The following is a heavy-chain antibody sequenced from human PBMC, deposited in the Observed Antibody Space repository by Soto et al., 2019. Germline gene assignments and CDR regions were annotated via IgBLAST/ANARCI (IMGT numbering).Heavy chain of an antibody. V-gene: IGHV1-69*13. CDR1: GGTFSSYA. CDR2: IIPIFGTA. D-gene: IGHD1-26*01. Sequence: ASVKISCKASGGTFSSYAISWVRQAPGQGLEWMGGIIPIFGTANYAQKFQGRVTITAAESTSTAYMELSSLRSEDTAVYYCARDRHSGSYYGEYWGQGTPVTVSS. CDR3: ARDRHSGSYYGEY. J-gene: IGHJ4*02.